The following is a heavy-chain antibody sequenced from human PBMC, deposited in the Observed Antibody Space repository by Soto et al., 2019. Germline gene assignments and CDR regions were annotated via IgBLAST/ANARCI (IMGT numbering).Heavy chain of an antibody. J-gene: IGHJ4*02. D-gene: IGHD2-8*02. Sequence: QVQLEQSGVEMRKPGASVKVSCKASGHTFITFGVSWVRQAPGQGLEWMGWINNRNGNTNYAQKFQARVSMTRDTSTTKVYMELRSLTSDDAAVYFCARDTNQCDHKYWDSWGQGTLVIVSS. CDR1: GHTFITFG. CDR2: INNRNGNT. CDR3: ARDTNQCDHKYWDS. V-gene: IGHV1-18*01.